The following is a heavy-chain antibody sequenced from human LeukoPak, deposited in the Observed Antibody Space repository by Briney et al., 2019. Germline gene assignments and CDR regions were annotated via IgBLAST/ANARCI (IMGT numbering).Heavy chain of an antibody. Sequence: PSETLSLTCAVSGGSVSSRTYYWSWIRQPPGKGLEWIGYIYNGGTTYNPSLKSRVTISADTSKNQFSLKVTSVTAADTAVYYCARLRQAFGDQHVGWFDPRGQGILVTVSS. D-gene: IGHD4-17*01. CDR1: GGSVSSRTYY. CDR3: ARLRQAFGDQHVGWFDP. V-gene: IGHV4-61*01. J-gene: IGHJ5*02. CDR2: IYNGGT.